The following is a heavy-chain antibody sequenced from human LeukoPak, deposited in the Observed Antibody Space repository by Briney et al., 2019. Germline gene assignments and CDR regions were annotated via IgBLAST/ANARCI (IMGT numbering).Heavy chain of an antibody. J-gene: IGHJ5*02. D-gene: IGHD6-13*01. Sequence: PGGSLRLSCAASGFTVSSNYMSWVRQAPGKGLEWVSAISGSGGSTYYADSVKGRFTISRDNSKNTLYLQMNSLRAEDTAVYYCAKEREQLNSNWFDPWGQGTLVPVSS. CDR1: GFTVSSNY. V-gene: IGHV3-23*01. CDR3: AKEREQLNSNWFDP. CDR2: ISGSGGST.